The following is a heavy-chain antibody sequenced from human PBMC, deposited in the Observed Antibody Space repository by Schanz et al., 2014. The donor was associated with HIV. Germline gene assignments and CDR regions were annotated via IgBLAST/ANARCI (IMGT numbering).Heavy chain of an antibody. CDR2: VRHDGGAT. CDR1: GFIFSDHF. V-gene: IGHV3-23*04. CDR3: VTEQYSPISA. Sequence: VQLVESGGGVVQPGRSLRLSCTTSGFIFSDHFMTWVRQAPGKGLEWISAVRHDGGATYYADSVKGRFTISRDNSRNILYLQMSNLRAEDTALYYCVTEQYSPISAGGQGALVIVSS. D-gene: IGHD2-15*01. J-gene: IGHJ4*02.